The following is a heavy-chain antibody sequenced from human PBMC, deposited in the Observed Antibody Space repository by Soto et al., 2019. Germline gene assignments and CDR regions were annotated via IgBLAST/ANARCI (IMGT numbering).Heavy chain of an antibody. CDR1: GYTFTSYA. Sequence: ASVKVSCKASGYTFTSYAMHWVRQAPGQRLEWMGWINAGNGNTKYSQKFQGRATITRDTSASTAYMELSSLRSEDTAVYYCATSYYDILTGYSNDAFDIWGQGTMVTVSS. CDR3: ATSYYDILTGYSNDAFDI. CDR2: INAGNGNT. V-gene: IGHV1-3*01. D-gene: IGHD3-9*01. J-gene: IGHJ3*02.